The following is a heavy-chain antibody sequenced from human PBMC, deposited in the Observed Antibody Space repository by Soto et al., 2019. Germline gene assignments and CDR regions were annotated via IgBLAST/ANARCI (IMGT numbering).Heavy chain of an antibody. Sequence: KQSQTLSLTCAISGDSVSSNSAAWNWIRQSPSRGLEWLGRTYYRSKWYNDYAVSVKSRITINPDTSKNQFSLQLNSVTPEDTAVYYCARDSILTGDLTAAFDIWGQGTMVTVSS. CDR1: GDSVSSNSAA. V-gene: IGHV6-1*01. CDR3: ARDSILTGDLTAAFDI. CDR2: TYYRSKWYN. J-gene: IGHJ3*02. D-gene: IGHD3-9*01.